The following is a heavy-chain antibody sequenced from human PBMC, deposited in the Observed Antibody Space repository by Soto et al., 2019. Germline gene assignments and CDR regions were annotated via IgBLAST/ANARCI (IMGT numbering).Heavy chain of an antibody. D-gene: IGHD4-4*01. Sequence: PGESLKISCKGSGYSFTSYWISWVRQMPGKGLEWMGRIDPSDSYTNYSPSFQGHVTISADKSISTAYLQWSSLKASDTAVYYCARDRVASSNYVYYYYMDVWGKGTTVTVSS. J-gene: IGHJ6*03. CDR2: IDPSDSYT. CDR1: GYSFTSYW. CDR3: ARDRVASSNYVYYYYMDV. V-gene: IGHV5-10-1*01.